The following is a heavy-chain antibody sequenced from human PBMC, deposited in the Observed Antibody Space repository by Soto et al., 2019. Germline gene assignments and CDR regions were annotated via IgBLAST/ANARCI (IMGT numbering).Heavy chain of an antibody. CDR1: GYSFTNNC. Sequence: PGESKKSSGKGAGYSFTNNCIGGVLQMRWKGLEWMGIIYPGDSNTRYSSSFQGQVTISADKSMNTAYLQWSSLKASDTAIYYCARQRSMADANYYYYGMDVWGQGTTVTVSS. D-gene: IGHD6-19*01. CDR2: IYPGDSNT. J-gene: IGHJ6*02. V-gene: IGHV5-51*01. CDR3: ARQRSMADANYYYYGMDV.